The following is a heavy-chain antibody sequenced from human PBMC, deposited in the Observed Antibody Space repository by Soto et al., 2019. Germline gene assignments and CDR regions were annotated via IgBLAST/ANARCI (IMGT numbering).Heavy chain of an antibody. CDR3: AKSFSSSWYKGVDY. D-gene: IGHD6-13*01. Sequence: GGSLRLSCAASGFTFSSYAMSWVRQAPGKGLEWVSAISGSGGSTYYADSVKGRFTISRDNSENTLYLQMNSLRAEDTAVYYCAKSFSSSWYKGVDYWGQGTLVTVSS. CDR2: ISGSGGST. V-gene: IGHV3-23*01. J-gene: IGHJ4*02. CDR1: GFTFSSYA.